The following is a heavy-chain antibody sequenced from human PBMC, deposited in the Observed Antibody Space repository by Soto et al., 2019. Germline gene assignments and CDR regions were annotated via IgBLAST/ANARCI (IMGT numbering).Heavy chain of an antibody. CDR3: ARDGRDGRADYYDSSGYAFDI. D-gene: IGHD3-22*01. CDR2: IYYSGST. J-gene: IGHJ3*02. Sequence: PSETLSLTCPVSGGSISSYYWSWIRQPPGKGLEWIGYIYYSGSTNYNPSLKSRVTISVDTSKNQFSLKLSSVTAADTAVYYCARDGRDGRADYYDSSGYAFDIWGQGTMVTVSS. V-gene: IGHV4-59*01. CDR1: GGSISSYY.